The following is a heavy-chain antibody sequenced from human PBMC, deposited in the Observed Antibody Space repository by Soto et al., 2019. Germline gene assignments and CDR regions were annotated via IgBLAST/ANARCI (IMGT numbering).Heavy chain of an antibody. J-gene: IGHJ2*01. Sequence: ASVKVSCKASGGTFSSYAISWVRQAPGQGLEWMGGIIPIFGTANYAQKFQGRVTITADESTSTAYMELSSLRSEDTAVYYCARDSHYYDSSGARGWYFDLWGRGTLVTVSS. V-gene: IGHV1-69*13. CDR3: ARDSHYYDSSGARGWYFDL. CDR2: IIPIFGTA. D-gene: IGHD3-22*01. CDR1: GGTFSSYA.